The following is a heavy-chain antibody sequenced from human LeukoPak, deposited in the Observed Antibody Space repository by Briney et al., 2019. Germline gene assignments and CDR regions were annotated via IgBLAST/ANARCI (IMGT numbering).Heavy chain of an antibody. V-gene: IGHV3-7*03. Sequence: GGSLRLSCAASGFTFSNYWMSWVRQAPGKGLEWVANIKEDGSEKYYVDSVKGRFTISRDNAKNSLYLQMNSLRAEDTAVYYCANNRQVWLPIDYWGQGTLVTVSS. J-gene: IGHJ4*02. CDR1: GFTFSNYW. CDR2: IKEDGSEK. CDR3: ANNRQVWLPIDY. D-gene: IGHD5-18*01.